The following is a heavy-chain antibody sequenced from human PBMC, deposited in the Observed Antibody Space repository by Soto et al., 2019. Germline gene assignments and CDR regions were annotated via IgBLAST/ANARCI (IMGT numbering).Heavy chain of an antibody. CDR3: ARDRGYLPLLQFVY. CDR2: IKQDGSEK. V-gene: IGHV3-7*03. Sequence: GGSLSLSCAASGFTFSSYWMSGVRQAPGKGLEWVANIKQDGSEKYYVDSVKGRFTISRDNAKNSLYLQMNSLRAEDTAVYYCARDRGYLPLLQFVYWGQGAMVPV. D-gene: IGHD2-21*02. J-gene: IGHJ4*02. CDR1: GFTFSSYW.